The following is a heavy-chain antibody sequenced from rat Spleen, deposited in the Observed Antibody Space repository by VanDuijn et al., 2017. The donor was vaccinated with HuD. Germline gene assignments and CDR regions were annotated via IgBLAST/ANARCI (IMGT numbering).Heavy chain of an antibody. CDR2: IWGDGST. CDR3: TTHPRY. D-gene: IGHD3-1*01. Sequence: QVQLKESGPGLVQPSQTLSLTCTVSGFSLSNYGVIWVRQPPGKGLERMGGIWGDGSTDYNSVLKSRLSISRDTSKSQVYLKMNSLQTDDTGTYYCTTHPRYWGQGVMVTVSS. V-gene: IGHV2-13*01. J-gene: IGHJ2*01. CDR1: GFSLSNYG.